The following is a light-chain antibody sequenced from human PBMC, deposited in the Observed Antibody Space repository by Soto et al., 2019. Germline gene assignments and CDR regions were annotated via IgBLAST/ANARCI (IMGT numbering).Light chain of an antibody. CDR2: GAS. CDR1: QSVSSSY. Sequence: IGWTQSQDPLSLSPGERATFSCRASQSVSSSYLAWYQQKPGQAPRLLIYGASSRATGIPDRFSGSGSGTDFTLTISRLEPEDFAVYYCQQYGSSPWTFGQGTKVDIK. J-gene: IGKJ1*01. CDR3: QQYGSSPWT. V-gene: IGKV3-20*01.